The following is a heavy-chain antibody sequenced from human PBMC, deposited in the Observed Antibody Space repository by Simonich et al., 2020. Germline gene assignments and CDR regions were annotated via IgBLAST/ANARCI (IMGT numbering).Heavy chain of an antibody. D-gene: IGHD2-2*01. V-gene: IGHV1-2*02. CDR3: ARDPVVPAAIRNAFDI. J-gene: IGHJ3*02. CDR2: INPNSGGT. CDR1: GYTFTGYY. Sequence: QVQLVQSGAEVKKPGASVKVSCKASGYTFTGYYMHWVRQAPGQGLEWMGGINPNSGGTNYAQKFQGRVTMTRDTSISTAYMERSRLRSDDTAVYYCARDPVVPAAIRNAFDIWGQGTMVTVSS.